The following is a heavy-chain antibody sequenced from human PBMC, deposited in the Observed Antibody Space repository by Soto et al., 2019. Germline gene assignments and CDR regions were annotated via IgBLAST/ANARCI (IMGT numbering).Heavy chain of an antibody. V-gene: IGHV4-34*01. J-gene: IGHJ4*02. CDR2: INHSGST. CDR3: SWSCSGGSCYPYYFDY. Sequence: PSETLSLTCAVYGGSFSGYYWSWIRQPPGKGLEWIGEINHSGSTNYNPSLKGRVTISVDTSKNQFSLKLSSVTAADTAVYYCSWSCSGGSCYPYYFDYWGQGTLVTVSS. CDR1: GGSFSGYY. D-gene: IGHD2-15*01.